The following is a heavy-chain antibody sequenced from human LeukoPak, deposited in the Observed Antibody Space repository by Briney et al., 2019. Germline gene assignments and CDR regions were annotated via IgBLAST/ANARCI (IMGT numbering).Heavy chain of an antibody. CDR2: ISGSGGST. Sequence: GGSLRLSCAASGFTFSSYAMSWVRQAPGKGLGWVSAISGSGGSTYYADSVKGRFTISRDNSKNTLYLQVNSLRAEDTAVYYCAKDPAIVVVVAAHFDYWGQGTLVTVSS. J-gene: IGHJ4*02. D-gene: IGHD2-15*01. V-gene: IGHV3-23*01. CDR3: AKDPAIVVVVAAHFDY. CDR1: GFTFSSYA.